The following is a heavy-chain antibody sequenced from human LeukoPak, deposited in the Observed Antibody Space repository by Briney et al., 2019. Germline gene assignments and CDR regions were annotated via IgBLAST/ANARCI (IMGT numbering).Heavy chain of an antibody. D-gene: IGHD3-22*01. CDR3: ARGDSGGYSCLDY. V-gene: IGHV1-18*01. CDR1: GYTFTNYG. CDR2: IGGYNGNI. J-gene: IGHJ4*02. Sequence: ASVKVSCKASGYTFTNYGITWVRQAPGQGLEWMGWIGGYNGNIDYAQKLQGRVTMTTDTSTSTAYMELRSLRSDDTAVYYCARGDSGGYSCLDYWGQGTLVTVSS.